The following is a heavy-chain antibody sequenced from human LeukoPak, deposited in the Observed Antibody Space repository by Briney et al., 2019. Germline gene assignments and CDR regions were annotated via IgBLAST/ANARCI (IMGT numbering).Heavy chain of an antibody. CDR1: GYTFTGYY. Sequence: GASVKVSCKASGYTFTGYYMHWVRQAPGQRLEWMGWINAGNGNTKYSQKFQGRVTITRDTSASTAYMELSSLRSEDTAVYYCARDVSRIAVAGIVGYFDYWGQGTLVTVSS. D-gene: IGHD6-19*01. V-gene: IGHV1-3*01. CDR3: ARDVSRIAVAGIVGYFDY. CDR2: INAGNGNT. J-gene: IGHJ4*02.